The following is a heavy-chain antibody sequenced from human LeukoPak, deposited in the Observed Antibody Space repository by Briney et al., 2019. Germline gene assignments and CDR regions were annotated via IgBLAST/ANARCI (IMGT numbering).Heavy chain of an antibody. CDR3: ARDRGELHLDY. CDR1: GYTFTSYG. J-gene: IGHJ4*02. CDR2: ISAYNGNT. D-gene: IGHD1-26*01. Sequence: GASLKVSCKASGYTFTSYGISWVRQAPGQGLEWMGWISAYNGNTNFAQKLQGRVTMTTDTSTSTAYMELKTLRSDDTAVYYCARDRGELHLDYWGQGTLVTVSS. V-gene: IGHV1-18*01.